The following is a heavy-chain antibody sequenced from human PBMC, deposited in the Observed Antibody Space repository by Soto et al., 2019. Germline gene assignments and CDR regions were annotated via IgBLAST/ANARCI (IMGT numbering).Heavy chain of an antibody. D-gene: IGHD2-15*01. J-gene: IGHJ4*02. CDR1: GGSFSGYY. CDR2: VNHSGGT. V-gene: IGHV4-34*01. CDR3: ASARFDS. Sequence: PSETLSLTCAVYGGSFSGYYWSWIRQPPGKGLEWIGEVNHSGGTNYNPSLRSRVTISIDTSQYQFTLKLSSVTAADTAMYYCASARFDSWGQGTLVTVSS.